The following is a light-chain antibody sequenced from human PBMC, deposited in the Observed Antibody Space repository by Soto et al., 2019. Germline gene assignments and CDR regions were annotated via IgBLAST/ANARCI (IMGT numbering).Light chain of an antibody. CDR1: SSDVGSYNR. CDR3: SSYTSTSTYV. V-gene: IGLV2-18*02. J-gene: IGLJ1*01. Sequence: SVLTQPPSVSGSPGQSVTISCTGTSSDVGSYNRVSWYQQPPGTAPTLMIYEVSNRPSGVPDRFSGSKSGNTGSLTISGLQAEDEADYYCSSYTSTSTYVFGTGTKVTVL. CDR2: EVS.